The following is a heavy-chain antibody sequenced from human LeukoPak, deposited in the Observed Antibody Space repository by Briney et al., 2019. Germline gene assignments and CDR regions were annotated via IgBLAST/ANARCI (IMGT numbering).Heavy chain of an antibody. Sequence: QSGGSLRLSCAASGFTFSSYEMNWVRQAPGKGLEWVSYISSSGSTIYYADSVKGRFTISRDNAKNTLYLRMNSLRAEDTAVYYCARVRGGYYSDFWGQGTLVTVSS. CDR3: ARVRGGYYSDF. D-gene: IGHD3-22*01. CDR2: ISSSGSTI. CDR1: GFTFSSYE. V-gene: IGHV3-48*03. J-gene: IGHJ4*02.